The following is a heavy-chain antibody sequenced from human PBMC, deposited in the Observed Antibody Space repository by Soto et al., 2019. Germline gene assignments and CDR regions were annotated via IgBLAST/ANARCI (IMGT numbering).Heavy chain of an antibody. V-gene: IGHV3-23*01. J-gene: IGHJ4*02. D-gene: IGHD6-19*01. CDR3: AKARDQQWVRLPFDY. Sequence: EVQLLESGGGLVQPGGSLRLSCVGSGFFFSSYTMTWVRQAPGKGLEWVSSFSATSENTYYADSVRGRFTISRDNSKKTLFLPMNSLTAEDTAMYYCAKARDQQWVRLPFDYWGQGILVIVSS. CDR1: GFFFSSYT. CDR2: FSATSENT.